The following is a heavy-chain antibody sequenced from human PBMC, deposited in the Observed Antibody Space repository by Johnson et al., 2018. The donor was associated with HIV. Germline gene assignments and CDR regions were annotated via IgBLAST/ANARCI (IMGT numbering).Heavy chain of an antibody. CDR2: IWYDGSNK. J-gene: IGHJ3*02. CDR3: AKVSGYYDRLSAGWAFDI. V-gene: IGHV3-30*02. D-gene: IGHD3-22*01. Sequence: VQLVESGGGLVPPGGSLGLSLAASGFPFSSYGLPWVRQAPGQGLEWVAVIWYDGSNKYYAESVKGRFTLSRDNSKNTLYLQMNSLRAEDTAVYYCAKVSGYYDRLSAGWAFDIWGQGTMVTVSS. CDR1: GFPFSSYG.